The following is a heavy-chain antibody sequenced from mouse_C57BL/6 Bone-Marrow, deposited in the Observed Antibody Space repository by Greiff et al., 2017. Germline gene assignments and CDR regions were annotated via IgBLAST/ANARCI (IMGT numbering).Heavy chain of an antibody. CDR2: ISDGGSYT. J-gene: IGHJ2*01. D-gene: IGHD1-1*01. CDR1: GFTFSSYA. V-gene: IGHV5-4*03. Sequence: EVMLVESGGGLVKPGGSLKLSCAASGFTFSSYAMSWVRQTPEKRLEWVATISDGGSYTYYPDNVKGRFTISRDNAKNNLYLQMSHLTSEDTAMYYCATHYYGSFDYWGQGTTLTVSS. CDR3: ATHYYGSFDY.